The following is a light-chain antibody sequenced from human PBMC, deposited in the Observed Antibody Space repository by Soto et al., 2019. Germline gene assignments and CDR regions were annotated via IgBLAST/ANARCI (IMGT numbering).Light chain of an antibody. CDR3: QQYNSYVYT. CDR1: QSISSW. J-gene: IGKJ2*01. V-gene: IGKV1-5*03. Sequence: DIQMTQSPSTLSASVGDRVTITCRASQSISSWLAWYQQKPGKAPKLLIYKASNLESGVPSRFSGSGSGTEFTLTISSLQPDDLATYYCQQYNSYVYTFGQGTKLEI. CDR2: KAS.